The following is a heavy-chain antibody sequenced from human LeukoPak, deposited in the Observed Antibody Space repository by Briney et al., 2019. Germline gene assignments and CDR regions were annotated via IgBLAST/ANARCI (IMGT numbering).Heavy chain of an antibody. CDR3: ARQGGWPDAFDI. J-gene: IGHJ3*02. CDR1: GYSFTSYW. D-gene: IGHD6-19*01. Sequence: GEYLKISCKGSGYSFTSYWIGWVRQMPGRGLEWMGIIYPGDSDTRCSPSFQRQVTISADKPISTAYLQWSSLKASDTAMYYFARQGGWPDAFDIWGQGTMVTVSS. V-gene: IGHV5-51*01. CDR2: IYPGDSDT.